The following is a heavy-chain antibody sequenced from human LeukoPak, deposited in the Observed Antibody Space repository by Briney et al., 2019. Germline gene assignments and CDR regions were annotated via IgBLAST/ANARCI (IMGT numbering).Heavy chain of an antibody. Sequence: PSETLSLTCAVYGGSFSGYYWSWIRQPPGKGLGWIGEINHSGSTNYNPSLKSRVTISVDTSKNQFSLKLSSVTAADTAVYYCARVWETNPYYYGSGRKREYNWFDPWGQGTLVTVSS. D-gene: IGHD3-10*01. CDR1: GGSFSGYY. V-gene: IGHV4-34*01. J-gene: IGHJ5*02. CDR3: ARVWETNPYYYGSGRKREYNWFDP. CDR2: INHSGST.